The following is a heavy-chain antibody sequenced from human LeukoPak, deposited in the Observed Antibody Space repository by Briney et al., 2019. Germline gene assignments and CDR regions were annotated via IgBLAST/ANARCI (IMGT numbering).Heavy chain of an antibody. J-gene: IGHJ3*02. D-gene: IGHD3-3*01. Sequence: SETLSLTCSLPRGSIRSSSWTWIRQPPGKGLEWIGHVLISGMAIYNPSLKSRVTISLDTSMNQVSLNLSSVTAARTALYFCTRASYCAYWSGCKGSQTLDAFDIWGQGTMVSVSS. V-gene: IGHV4-4*07. CDR3: TRASYCAYWSGCKGSQTLDAFDI. CDR2: VLISGMA. CDR1: RGSIRSSS.